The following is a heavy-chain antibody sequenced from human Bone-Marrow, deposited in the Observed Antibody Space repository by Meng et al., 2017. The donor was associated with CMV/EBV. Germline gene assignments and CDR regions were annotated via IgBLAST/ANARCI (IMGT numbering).Heavy chain of an antibody. Sequence: GGSLRLSCAASGFTFSSYWMSWVRQAPGKGLEWVANIKQDGTEKYYVDSARGRFTISRDNARNSLYMEMNSLRPEDTAVYYCVPHDCAMDVWGQGTTVTVSS. J-gene: IGHJ6*02. CDR3: VPHDCAMDV. V-gene: IGHV3-7*01. CDR2: IKQDGTEK. CDR1: GFTFSSYW.